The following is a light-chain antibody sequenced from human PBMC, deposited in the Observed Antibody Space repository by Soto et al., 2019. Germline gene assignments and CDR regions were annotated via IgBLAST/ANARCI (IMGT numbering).Light chain of an antibody. CDR1: QSISSW. CDR2: KAS. CDR3: QQYSDLPMT. Sequence: DIQMTQSPSTLSASVGDRVTITCRASQSISSWLAWYQQKPGKAPKLLIYKASSLESGVPSRFSGSASGTDFTLTISRLEPEDFAVYFCQQYSDLPMTFGQGTRLEIK. J-gene: IGKJ5*01. V-gene: IGKV1-5*03.